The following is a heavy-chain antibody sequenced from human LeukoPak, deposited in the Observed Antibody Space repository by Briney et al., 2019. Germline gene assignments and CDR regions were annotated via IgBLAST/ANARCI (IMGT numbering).Heavy chain of an antibody. CDR1: GFTFSSYA. V-gene: IGHV3-23*01. D-gene: IGHD1-26*01. J-gene: IGHJ4*02. CDR3: AKGGGFSGSHYSGNFDY. CDR2: ISGSGGST. Sequence: GGSLRLSCAASGFTFSSYAMSWVRQAPGKGLEWVSAISGSGGSTYYADSVKGRFTISRDNSKNTLYLQMNSLRAEDTAVYYCAKGGGFSGSHYSGNFDYWGQGTLVTVSS.